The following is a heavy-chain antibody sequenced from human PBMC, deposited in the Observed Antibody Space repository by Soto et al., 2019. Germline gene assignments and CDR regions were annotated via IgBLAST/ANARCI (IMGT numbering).Heavy chain of an antibody. CDR2: IYYSGYN. CDR1: GGSISSGDYK. J-gene: IGHJ4*02. D-gene: IGHD4-4*01. Sequence: QVQLQESGPGLVKPSQTLSLTCTVSGGSISSGDYKWSWIRQPPGKGLEWIGYIYYSGYNYNNPSLKSRVTMSGDTSKNLFSLKLSSVTAADTAVYYCARSDNYVPFEYWGQGTLVTVSS. CDR3: ARSDNYVPFEY. V-gene: IGHV4-30-4*01.